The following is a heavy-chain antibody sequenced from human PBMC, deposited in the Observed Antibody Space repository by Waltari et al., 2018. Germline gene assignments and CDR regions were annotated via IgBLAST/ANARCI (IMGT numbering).Heavy chain of an antibody. J-gene: IGHJ4*02. CDR2: IYGSGYT. Sequence: QVQLQESGPGLVKPSETLSLTCTVSGGSISTYYWSWIRQPAGKGLEWIGRIYGSGYTNYNPSLKSPVTMSVDSSKNHFSLKLSSVTAADTAVYYCSSQGSYDSSGPFDYWGQGALVTVSS. CDR3: SSQGSYDSSGPFDY. CDR1: GGSISTYY. D-gene: IGHD3-22*01. V-gene: IGHV4-4*07.